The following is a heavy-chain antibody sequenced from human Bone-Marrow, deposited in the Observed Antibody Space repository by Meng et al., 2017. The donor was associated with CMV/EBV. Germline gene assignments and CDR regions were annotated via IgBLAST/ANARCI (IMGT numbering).Heavy chain of an antibody. CDR2: IVVGSGYT. V-gene: IGHV1-58*01. J-gene: IGHJ6*02. Sequence: SVKVSCKASGFSFTNAAVQWVRQARGEPLEWIGWIVVGSGYTSYAQKLQGRVTITRDMATSTAYMEVSSLRSDDTAVYYCASKAMDVWGQGTTFTVSS. CDR1: GFSFTNAA. CDR3: ASKAMDV.